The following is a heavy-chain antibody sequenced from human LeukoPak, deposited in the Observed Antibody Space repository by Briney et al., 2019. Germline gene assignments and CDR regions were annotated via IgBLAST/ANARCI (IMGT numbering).Heavy chain of an antibody. D-gene: IGHD1-14*01. Sequence: PSETLSLTCGVYGGSFSGYYWNWIRQPPGKGLEWIGSIYYSGSTYYNPSLKSRVTISVDRSKNQFSLKLTSVTAADTAVYYCARLALGGGINYWGQGTLVTVSS. CDR3: ARLALGGGINY. J-gene: IGHJ4*02. CDR2: IYYSGST. V-gene: IGHV4-34*01. CDR1: GGSFSGYY.